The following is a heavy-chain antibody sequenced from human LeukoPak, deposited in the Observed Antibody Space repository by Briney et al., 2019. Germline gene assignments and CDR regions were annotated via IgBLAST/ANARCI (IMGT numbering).Heavy chain of an antibody. CDR1: GFTFSSYS. D-gene: IGHD6-19*01. V-gene: IGHV3-21*01. Sequence: GGSLRLSCAASGFTFSSYSMNWVRQAPGKGLEWVSSISSSSSYIYYADSVKGRFTISGDNAKNSLYLQMNSLRAEDTAVYYCARVRSSGRDAFDIWGQGTMVTVSS. CDR2: ISSSSSYI. CDR3: ARVRSSGRDAFDI. J-gene: IGHJ3*02.